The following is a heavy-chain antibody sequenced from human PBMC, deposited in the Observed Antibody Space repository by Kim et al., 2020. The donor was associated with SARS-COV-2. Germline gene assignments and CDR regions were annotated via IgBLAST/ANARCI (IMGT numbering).Heavy chain of an antibody. V-gene: IGHV3-74*01. CDR2: SST. D-gene: IGHD1-26*01. CDR3: ATLGGVDP. Sequence: SSTSYADSVEHRFNISRDNAKNTLYQQMNSLKAEDTAVYYGATLGGVDPWGQGNLVTVSA. J-gene: IGHJ5*02.